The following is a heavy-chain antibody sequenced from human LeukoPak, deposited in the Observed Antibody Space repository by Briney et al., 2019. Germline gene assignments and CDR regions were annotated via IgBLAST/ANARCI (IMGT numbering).Heavy chain of an antibody. Sequence: ASVKVSCKASGGTFSSYAISWVRQAPGQGLEWMGGIIPILGTANYAQKFQGRVTITTDESTSTAYMELSSLRSEDTAVYYCARGPAAIIMNWFDPWGQGTLVTVSS. CDR3: ARGPAAIIMNWFDP. CDR2: IIPILGTA. D-gene: IGHD2-2*01. CDR1: GGTFSSYA. V-gene: IGHV1-69*05. J-gene: IGHJ5*02.